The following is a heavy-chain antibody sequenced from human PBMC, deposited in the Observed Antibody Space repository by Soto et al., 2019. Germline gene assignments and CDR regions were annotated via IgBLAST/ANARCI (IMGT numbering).Heavy chain of an antibody. Sequence: SETLSLTCAVYGGSFSGYYWSWIRQPPGKGLEWIGEINHSGSTNYNPSLKSRVTISVDTSKNQFSLKLSSVTAADTAVYYCARGLFTAAAPDYYYYYGMDVWGQGTTVTVSS. CDR2: INHSGST. CDR1: GGSFSGYY. D-gene: IGHD2-2*01. CDR3: ARGLFTAAAPDYYYYYGMDV. J-gene: IGHJ6*02. V-gene: IGHV4-34*01.